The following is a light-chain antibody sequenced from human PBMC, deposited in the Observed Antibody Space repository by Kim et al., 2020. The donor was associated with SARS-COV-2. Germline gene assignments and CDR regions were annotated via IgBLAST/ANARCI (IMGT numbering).Light chain of an antibody. J-gene: IGLJ3*02. CDR1: SGSIASNY. CDR2: EDN. V-gene: IGLV6-57*03. CDR3: QSYDSSNWG. Sequence: NFMLTQPHSVSESPGKTVTISCTRSSGSIASNYVQWYQQRPGSAPTTVIYEDNQRPSGVPDRFSGSIDSSSNSASLTISGLKTDDEADYYCQSYDSSNWGFGGGTQLTVL.